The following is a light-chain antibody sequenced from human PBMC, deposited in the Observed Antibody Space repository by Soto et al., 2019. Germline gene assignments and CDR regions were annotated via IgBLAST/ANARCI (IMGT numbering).Light chain of an antibody. CDR2: GAS. V-gene: IGKV3-15*01. CDR1: QSVSLS. CDR3: QQYNNWPRT. J-gene: IGKJ3*01. Sequence: EIVLTQSPATLSVSLGDSATLSCRASQSVSLSLAWFQMRPGQPPRLLIYGASTRATDIPARFSGSGSGTDFTLTISSLQSEDFAVYYCQQYNNWPRTFGPGTKVDIK.